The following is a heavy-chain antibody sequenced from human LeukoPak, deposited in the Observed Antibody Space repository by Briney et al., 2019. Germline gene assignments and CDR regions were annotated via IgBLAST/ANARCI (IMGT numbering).Heavy chain of an antibody. J-gene: IGHJ4*02. D-gene: IGHD3-10*01. Sequence: GASVKVSCKASGYTFTSYYMHWVRQAPGQGLEWMGIINPSGGSTSYAQKFQGRVTMTRDTSTSTVYMELSSLRSEDTAVYYCARVLVFRGVIRLGGADYWGQGTLVTVSS. CDR3: ARVLVFRGVIRLGGADY. CDR2: INPSGGST. CDR1: GYTFTSYY. V-gene: IGHV1-46*01.